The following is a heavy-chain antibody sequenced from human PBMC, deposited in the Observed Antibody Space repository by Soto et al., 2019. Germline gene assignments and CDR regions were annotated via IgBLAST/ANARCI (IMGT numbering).Heavy chain of an antibody. D-gene: IGHD3-10*01. J-gene: IGHJ6*02. Sequence: SGPTLVNPTQTLTLTCTFSGFSLSTSGMCVSWIRQPPGKALEWLARIDWDDDKYYSTSLKTRLTISKDTSKNQVVLTMTNMDPVDTATYYCARTLAKTKSYYYGSGSSYYYYYGMDVWGQGTTVTVSS. CDR3: ARTLAKTKSYYYGSGSSYYYYYGMDV. CDR1: GFSLSTSGMC. V-gene: IGHV2-70*11. CDR2: IDWDDDK.